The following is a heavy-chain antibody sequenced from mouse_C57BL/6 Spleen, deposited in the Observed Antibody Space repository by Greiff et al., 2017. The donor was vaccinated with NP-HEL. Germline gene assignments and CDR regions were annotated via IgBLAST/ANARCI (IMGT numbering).Heavy chain of an antibody. J-gene: IGHJ1*03. CDR2: IYPGDGDT. V-gene: IGHV1-82*01. CDR3: ARCYGSRGDWYFDV. D-gene: IGHD1-1*01. Sequence: QVQLKQSGPELVKPGASVKISCKASGYAFSSSWMNWVKQRPGKGLEWIGRIYPGDGDTNYNGKFKGKATLTADKSSSTAYMQLSSLTSEDSAVYFCARCYGSRGDWYFDVWGTGTTVTVSS. CDR1: GYAFSSSW.